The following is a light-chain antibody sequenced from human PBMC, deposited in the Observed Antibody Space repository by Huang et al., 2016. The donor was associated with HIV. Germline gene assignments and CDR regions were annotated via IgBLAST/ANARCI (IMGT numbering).Light chain of an antibody. CDR3: QQSYNMPPWT. J-gene: IGKJ1*01. Sequence: DIQMTQSPSSLSASVGDRVTITCRASENIRIYLKWYQQKPGNAPKLLIYAASTLQSGLPSRFSGSGSGTDFTLTINSLQPEDFATYYCQQSYNMPPWTFGQGTRVEIK. CDR2: AAS. V-gene: IGKV1-39*01. CDR1: ENIRIY.